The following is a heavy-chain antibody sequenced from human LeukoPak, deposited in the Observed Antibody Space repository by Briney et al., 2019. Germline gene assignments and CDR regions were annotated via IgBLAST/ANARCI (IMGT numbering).Heavy chain of an antibody. J-gene: IGHJ5*02. CDR1: GFTFSSYA. D-gene: IGHD6-19*01. CDR3: AKGPLQWLDPQSVDP. CDR2: ISGSGGST. V-gene: IGHV3-23*01. Sequence: PGGSLRLSCAASGFTFSSYAMSWVRQAPGKGLEWVSAISGSGGSTYYADSVKGRFTISRDNSKNTLYLQMNILRAEDTAVYYCAKGPLQWLDPQSVDPWGQGTLVTVSS.